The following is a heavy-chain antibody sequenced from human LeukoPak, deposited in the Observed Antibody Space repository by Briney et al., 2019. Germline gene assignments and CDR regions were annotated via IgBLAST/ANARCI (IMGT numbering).Heavy chain of an antibody. V-gene: IGHV4-30-4*08. CDR1: GGSISSGDYY. J-gene: IGHJ4*02. CDR2: IYHSGST. CDR3: ARDRGVVPV. D-gene: IGHD2-2*01. Sequence: PSETLSLTCTVFGGSISSGDYYWSWIRQPPGKGLEWIGYIYHSGSTYYNPSLKSRVTISVDRSKNQFSLKLSSVTAADTAVYYCARDRGVVPVWGQGTLVTVSS.